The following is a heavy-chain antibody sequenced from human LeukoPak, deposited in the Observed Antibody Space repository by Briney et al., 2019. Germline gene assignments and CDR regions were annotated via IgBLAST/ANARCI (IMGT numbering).Heavy chain of an antibody. CDR1: GGTFSSYA. J-gene: IGHJ4*02. Sequence: GASVKVSCKASGGTFSSYAISWVRQAPGQGLEWMGRIIPILGIANYAQKFQGRVTITADKSTSTAYMELSSLRSEDTAVYYCARESDSSGWTGYWGQGTLVTVSS. V-gene: IGHV1-69*04. CDR3: ARESDSSGWTGY. D-gene: IGHD6-19*01. CDR2: IIPILGIA.